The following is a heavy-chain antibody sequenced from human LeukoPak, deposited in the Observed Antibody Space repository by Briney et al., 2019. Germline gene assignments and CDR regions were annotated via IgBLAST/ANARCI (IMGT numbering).Heavy chain of an antibody. CDR2: IYYSGST. V-gene: IGHV4-59*01. D-gene: IGHD3-22*01. J-gene: IGHJ6*02. Sequence: SETLSLTCTVSGGSISSYYWSWIRQPPGEGLEWIGYIYYSGSTNYNPSLKSRVTISVDTSKNQFSLKLSSVTAADTAVYYCARSKGGLDSSVYGMDVWGQGTTVTVSS. CDR1: GGSISSYY. CDR3: ARSKGGLDSSVYGMDV.